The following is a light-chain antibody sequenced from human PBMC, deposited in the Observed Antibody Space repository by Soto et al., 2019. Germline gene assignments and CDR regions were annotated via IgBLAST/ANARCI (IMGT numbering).Light chain of an antibody. CDR1: SSDVGGYNY. CDR2: DVS. Sequence: QSVLTQPASVSGSPGQSITISCTGTSSDVGGYNYVSWYQQHPVKAPKLMIYDVSNRPSGVSNRFSGSKSGNTASLTISVLQAEDEAYYYCSSYTTSGSLVFGGGTKVTVL. CDR3: SSYTTSGSLV. V-gene: IGLV2-14*01. J-gene: IGLJ2*01.